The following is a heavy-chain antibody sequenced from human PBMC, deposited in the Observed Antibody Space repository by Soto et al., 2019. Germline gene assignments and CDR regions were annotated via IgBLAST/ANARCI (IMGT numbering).Heavy chain of an antibody. CDR2: ISAYNGNT. J-gene: IGHJ5*02. Sequence: GASVEVSCKASGYTFTSYGISWVRQAPGQGLEWMGWISAYNGNTNYAQKLQGRVTMTTDTSTSTAYMELRSLRSDDTAVYYCARARVAYSSSWTNCFDPWGQGTLVTVSX. CDR1: GYTFTSYG. CDR3: ARARVAYSSSWTNCFDP. D-gene: IGHD6-13*01. V-gene: IGHV1-18*01.